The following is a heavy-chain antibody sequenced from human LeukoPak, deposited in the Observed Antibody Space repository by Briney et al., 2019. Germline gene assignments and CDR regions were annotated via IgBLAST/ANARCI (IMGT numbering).Heavy chain of an antibody. D-gene: IGHD4-11*01. CDR3: AKDAQRGFDYSNSLQY. Sequence: GRSLRLSCAASGFTFSHFGMHWVRQAPGKGLEWVAVIWSDGTNEYYADSVKGRFSISRDNSKNTVSLQMNSLRTEDMAVYFCAKDAQRGFDYSNSLQYWGQGTLVTVSS. J-gene: IGHJ4*02. V-gene: IGHV3-33*03. CDR2: IWSDGTNE. CDR1: GFTFSHFG.